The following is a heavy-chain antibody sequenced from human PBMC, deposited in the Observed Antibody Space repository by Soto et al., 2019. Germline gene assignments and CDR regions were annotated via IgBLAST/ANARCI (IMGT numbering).Heavy chain of an antibody. CDR3: ARGRVLRYFDWLSHFDY. J-gene: IGHJ4*02. V-gene: IGHV1-2*04. Sequence: ASVKVSCKASGYTFTGYYMHWVRQAPGQGLEWMGWINPNSGGTNYAQKFQGWVTMTRDTSISTAYMELSRLRSDDTAVYYCARGRVLRYFDWLSHFDYWGQGTRVTVSS. D-gene: IGHD3-9*01. CDR1: GYTFTGYY. CDR2: INPNSGGT.